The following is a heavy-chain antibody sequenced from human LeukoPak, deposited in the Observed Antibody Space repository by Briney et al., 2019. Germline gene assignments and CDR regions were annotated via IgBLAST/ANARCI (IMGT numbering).Heavy chain of an antibody. V-gene: IGHV3-64*01. D-gene: IGHD1-26*01. CDR3: ARYWVGYYFDY. CDR2: INSNGGST. CDR1: GFTFSSYA. J-gene: IGHJ4*02. Sequence: GGSLRLSCVASGFTFSSYAMHWVRQTPGKGLEYVSGINSNGGSTHYANSVKGRFTISRDNSKHTLYLQMGSLRTEDTAVYYCARYWVGYYFDYWGQGTLVTVSS.